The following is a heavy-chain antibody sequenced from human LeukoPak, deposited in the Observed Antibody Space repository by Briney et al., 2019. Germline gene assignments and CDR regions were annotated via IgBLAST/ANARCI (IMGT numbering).Heavy chain of an antibody. CDR1: GGSISSYY. V-gene: IGHV4-59*01. D-gene: IGHD3-3*01. J-gene: IGHJ4*02. Sequence: SETLSLTCTVSGGSISSYYWSWIRQPPGKGLEWIGYIYYSGSTNYNPSLKSRGTISVDTSKNQFSLKLSSVTAADTAVYYCARGSGKIFDYWGQGTLVTVSS. CDR2: IYYSGST. CDR3: ARGSGKIFDY.